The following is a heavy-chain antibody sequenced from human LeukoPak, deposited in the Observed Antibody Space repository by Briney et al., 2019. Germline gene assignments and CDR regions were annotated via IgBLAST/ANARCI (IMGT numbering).Heavy chain of an antibody. CDR1: CGTISSGSYY. CDR2: IYYSGST. CDR3: SSGRASGIAAAGTYYFDY. V-gene: IGHV4-31*06. Sequence: SETLSLTCTVSCGTISSGSYYWIWIRQHPGKGLEWIVYIYYSGSTYYNPSLKSRVTISVDTSKNQFSLKLRSVPAAVTAVCYFSSGRASGIAAAGTYYFDYWGQGTLVTVSS. D-gene: IGHD6-13*01. J-gene: IGHJ4*02.